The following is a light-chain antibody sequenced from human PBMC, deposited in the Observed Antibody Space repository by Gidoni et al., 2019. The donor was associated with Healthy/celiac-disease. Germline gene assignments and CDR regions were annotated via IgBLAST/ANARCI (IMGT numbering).Light chain of an antibody. CDR2: GAS. J-gene: IGKJ2*01. CDR3: QQDYSTPHT. V-gene: IGKV4-1*01. CDR1: QSVLYSANNKHY. Sequence: DIVMTQSPDSLAVSLCERAPIKCKSSQSVLYSANNKHYLAWYQQKPGQPPKLLIYGASTRESGVPDRFSGSGSGTDFTLTISSLQAEDVAVYYCQQDYSTPHTFGQVTKLEIK.